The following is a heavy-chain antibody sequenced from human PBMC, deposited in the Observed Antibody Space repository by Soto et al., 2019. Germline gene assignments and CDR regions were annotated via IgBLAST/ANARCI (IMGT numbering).Heavy chain of an antibody. D-gene: IGHD2-2*01. Sequence: GGSLRLSCAASGFTFRSYAMSWVRQAPGKGLEWVSAISGSGGSTYYADSVKGRFTISRDNSKTTLYLKMNSLRAEDTALYYCAKDVVVPAAILGYAFDIWGQGTMVTVSS. CDR3: AKDVVVPAAILGYAFDI. CDR1: GFTFRSYA. CDR2: ISGSGGST. J-gene: IGHJ3*02. V-gene: IGHV3-23*01.